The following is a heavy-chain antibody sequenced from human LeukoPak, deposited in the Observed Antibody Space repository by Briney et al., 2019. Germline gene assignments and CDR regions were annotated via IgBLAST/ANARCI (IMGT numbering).Heavy chain of an antibody. Sequence: SETLSLTCTVSGDSVGSSGQYWAWIRQPPGKGLEWIGTIYYSGVTYYNPSLKSRVTMLVDTSKNHFSLKVTSVTAADTAIYYCARHRGAYVYYWGQGTLVTVSS. V-gene: IGHV4-39*01. CDR2: IYYSGVT. J-gene: IGHJ4*02. CDR3: ARHRGAYVYY. D-gene: IGHD5-12*01. CDR1: GDSVGSSGQY.